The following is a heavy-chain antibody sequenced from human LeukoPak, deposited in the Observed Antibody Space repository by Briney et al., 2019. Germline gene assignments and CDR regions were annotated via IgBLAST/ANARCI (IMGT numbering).Heavy chain of an antibody. CDR3: ARDNYAGANWFDP. CDR1: GGTFSSYA. CDR2: IIPIFGTA. J-gene: IGHJ5*02. Sequence: SVKVSCKASGGTFSSYAISWVRHAPGQGLEWMGGIIPIFGTANYAQKFQGRVTITTDESTSTAYMELSSLRSEDTAVYYCARDNYAGANWFDPWGQGTLVTVSS. D-gene: IGHD1-7*01. V-gene: IGHV1-69*05.